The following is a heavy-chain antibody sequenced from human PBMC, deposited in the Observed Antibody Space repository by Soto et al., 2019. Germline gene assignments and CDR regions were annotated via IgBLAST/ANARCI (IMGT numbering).Heavy chain of an antibody. CDR1: GGSISSYY. D-gene: IGHD3-3*01. CDR2: IYYSGST. Sequence: SETLSLTCTVSGGSISSYYWSWIRQPPGKGLEWIGYIYYSGSTNYNPSLKSRVTISVDTSKNQFSLKLSSVTAADTAVYYCARVYDFWSGLTPYYYYMDVWGKGTTVTVSS. J-gene: IGHJ6*03. V-gene: IGHV4-59*01. CDR3: ARVYDFWSGLTPYYYYMDV.